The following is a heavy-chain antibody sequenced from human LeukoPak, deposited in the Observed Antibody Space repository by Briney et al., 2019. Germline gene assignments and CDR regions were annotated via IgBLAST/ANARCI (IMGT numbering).Heavy chain of an antibody. D-gene: IGHD5-12*01. V-gene: IGHV3-23*01. CDR1: GFTVSSNY. CDR2: ISGSGGST. J-gene: IGHJ6*02. CDR3: AKIDSGYDWDYYYYGMDV. Sequence: GGSLRLSCAASGFTVSSNYMSWVRQAPGKGLEWVSAISGSGGSTYYADSVKGRFTISRDNSKNTLYLQMNSLRAEDTAVYYCAKIDSGYDWDYYYYGMDVWGQGTTVTVSS.